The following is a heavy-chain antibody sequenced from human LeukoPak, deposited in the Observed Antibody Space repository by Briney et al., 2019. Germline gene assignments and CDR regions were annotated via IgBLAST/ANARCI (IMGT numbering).Heavy chain of an antibody. J-gene: IGHJ6*03. CDR1: GFILSSYA. V-gene: IGHV3-74*01. D-gene: IGHD1-1*01. CDR2: IHSDGSST. Sequence: GGSLRLSCAASGFILSSYAMSWVRQAPGKGLEWVSRIHSDGSSTSYADFVKGRFTISRDNAKNTLYLQMNSLRAEDTAVYYCARDKPGSHYYVDVWGKGTTVTVSS. CDR3: ARDKPGSHYYVDV.